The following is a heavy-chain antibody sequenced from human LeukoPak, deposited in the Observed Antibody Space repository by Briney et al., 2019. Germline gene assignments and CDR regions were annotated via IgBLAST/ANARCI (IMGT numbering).Heavy chain of an antibody. CDR2: ISSSSSYI. D-gene: IGHD2-21*02. CDR1: AFTFSRYW. J-gene: IGHJ3*02. Sequence: GGSLRLSCAASAFTFSRYWTTWVRQAPGKGLEWVSSISSSSSYIYYADSVKGRFTISRDNAKNSLYLQMNSLRAEDTAVYYCARNLYCGGDCYATFDAFDIWGQGTMVTVSS. V-gene: IGHV3-21*01. CDR3: ARNLYCGGDCYATFDAFDI.